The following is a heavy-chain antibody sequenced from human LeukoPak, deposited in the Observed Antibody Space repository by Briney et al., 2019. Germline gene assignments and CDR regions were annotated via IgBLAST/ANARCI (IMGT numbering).Heavy chain of an antibody. J-gene: IGHJ4*02. CDR2: IYYSGST. CDR1: GGSISSYY. CDR3: ARHVGNYGSGSYLTYFDY. V-gene: IGHV4-59*08. D-gene: IGHD3-10*01. Sequence: SETLSLTCTVSGGSISSYYWSWIRQPPGKGLEWIGYIYYSGSTNYNPSLKSRVTISVDTSKNQFSLKLSSVTAADTAVYYRARHVGNYGSGSYLTYFDYWGQGTLVTVSS.